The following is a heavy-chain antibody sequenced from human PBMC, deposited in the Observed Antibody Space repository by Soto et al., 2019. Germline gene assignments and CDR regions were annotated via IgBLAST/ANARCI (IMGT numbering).Heavy chain of an antibody. CDR2: ISGSGGST. J-gene: IGHJ6*02. CDR3: AKSPTTGNNYYYYGMDV. D-gene: IGHD1-1*01. V-gene: IGHV3-23*01. Sequence: GGSLRLSCAASGFTFSSYAMSWVRQAPGKGLEWVSGISGSGGSTYYADSVKGRFTISRDNSKNTLYLQMNSLRAEDTAVYYCAKSPTTGNNYYYYGMDVWGQGTTVTVSS. CDR1: GFTFSSYA.